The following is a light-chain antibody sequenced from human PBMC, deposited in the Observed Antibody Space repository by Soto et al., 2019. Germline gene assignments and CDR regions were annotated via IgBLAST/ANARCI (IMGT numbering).Light chain of an antibody. CDR3: QQYRDSSGA. Sequence: MTKSPGNMTVSPGATATLSCGTNQSVGTNLAWYQQKPGKAPQLHIFHASTLESGVPSRFSGSGSGTDFTLTISCLQPDDFATYDCQQYRDSSGAVGQGTKVDIK. CDR1: QSVGTN. CDR2: HAS. J-gene: IGKJ1*01. V-gene: IGKV1-5*01.